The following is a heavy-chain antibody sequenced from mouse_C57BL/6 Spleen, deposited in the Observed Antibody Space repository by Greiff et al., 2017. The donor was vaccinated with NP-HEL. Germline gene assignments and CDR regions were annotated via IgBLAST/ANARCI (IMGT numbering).Heavy chain of an antibody. CDR1: GYTFTDYN. V-gene: IGHV1-18*01. CDR3: ARGYYGSSYFDY. CDR2: INPNNGGT. Sequence: EVQRVESGPELVKPGASVKIPCKASGYTFTDYNMDWVKQSHGKSLEWIGDINPNNGGTIYNQKFKGKATLTVDKSSSTAYMELRSLTSEDTAVYYCARGYYGSSYFDYWGQGTTLTVSS. J-gene: IGHJ2*01. D-gene: IGHD1-1*01.